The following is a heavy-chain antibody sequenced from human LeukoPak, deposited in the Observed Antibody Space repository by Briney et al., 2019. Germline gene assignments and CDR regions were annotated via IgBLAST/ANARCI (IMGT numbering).Heavy chain of an antibody. D-gene: IGHD3-16*01. J-gene: IGHJ4*02. Sequence: SETLSLTCTVSGGSISSYYWSWIRQPPGKGLEWIGYIYYSGSTNYNPSLKSRVTISVDTSKNQFSLKLSSVTAVDTAVYHCARGAVWGFPFDSWGQGTLVTVSS. CDR1: GGSISSYY. V-gene: IGHV4-59*01. CDR3: ARGAVWGFPFDS. CDR2: IYYSGST.